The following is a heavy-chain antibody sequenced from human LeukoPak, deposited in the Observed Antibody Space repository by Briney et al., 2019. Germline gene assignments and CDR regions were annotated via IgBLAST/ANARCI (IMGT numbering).Heavy chain of an antibody. Sequence: PSETLSLTCTVSGGSISSYYWSRIRQPPGKGLEWIGYIYYSGSTNYNPSLKSRVTISVDTSKNQFSLKLSSVTAADTAVYYCARVVERGYFDYWGQGTLVTVSS. CDR3: ARVVERGYFDY. CDR2: IYYSGST. CDR1: GGSISSYY. D-gene: IGHD1-26*01. J-gene: IGHJ4*02. V-gene: IGHV4-59*01.